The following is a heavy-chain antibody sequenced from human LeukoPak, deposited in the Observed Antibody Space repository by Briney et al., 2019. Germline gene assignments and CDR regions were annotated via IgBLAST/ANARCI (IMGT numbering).Heavy chain of an antibody. J-gene: IGHJ4*02. D-gene: IGHD3-3*01. CDR3: ARKLFGAGSCPDY. V-gene: IGHV3-33*01. Sequence: GGSLRLSCTAPGFTFSSYAIHWIRQAPGKGLEWVALVWHDGSNRYYADSVKGRFTIPRDNSKNTVYLQMNSLRAEDTAVYYCARKLFGAGSCPDYWGQGTLVTVSS. CDR2: VWHDGSNR. CDR1: GFTFSSYA.